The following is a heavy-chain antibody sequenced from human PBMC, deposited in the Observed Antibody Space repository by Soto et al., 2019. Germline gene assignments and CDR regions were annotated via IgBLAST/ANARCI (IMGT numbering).Heavy chain of an antibody. J-gene: IGHJ4*02. V-gene: IGHV1-24*01. D-gene: IGHD6-13*01. CDR1: GYTLTEIS. CDR3: ATQIASYSLIYY. Sequence: QVQLVQSGAEVKKPGASVKVSCKVSGYTLTEISMHWVRQAPGQGLEWMGGFDPEDGETIYAQKFQGRVTMTEDTSTDTAYMELSSLKSEDTAVYYCATQIASYSLIYYWGQGTLVTVSS. CDR2: FDPEDGET.